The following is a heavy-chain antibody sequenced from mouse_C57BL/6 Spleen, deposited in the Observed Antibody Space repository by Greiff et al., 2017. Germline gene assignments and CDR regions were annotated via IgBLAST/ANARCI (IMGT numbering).Heavy chain of an antibody. D-gene: IGHD2-3*01. V-gene: IGHV1-53*01. J-gene: IGHJ2*01. CDR1: GYTFNSYW. Sequence: VQLQQPGTELVKPGASVKLSCKASGYTFNSYWMHWVKQRPGQGLEWIGNINPSNGGTNYNEKFKSKATLTADKSSITAYMQLSSLTSEDSAVYYCAREGAYDGYFYFDYWGQGTTLTVAS. CDR2: INPSNGGT. CDR3: AREGAYDGYFYFDY.